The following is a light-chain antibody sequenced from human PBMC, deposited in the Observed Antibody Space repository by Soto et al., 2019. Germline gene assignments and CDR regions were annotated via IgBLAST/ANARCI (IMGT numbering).Light chain of an antibody. CDR2: DAS. CDR1: QSVGTF. J-gene: IGKJ5*01. CDR3: QQRSNLIT. Sequence: EIVLTQSPATLSLSPGERATLSCRASQSVGTFLAWYQQKPGQAPRLLIYDASSRTTGTPARFSGSGSGTDFTITISSLEPEDFAVYFCQQRSNLITFGQGTRLEIK. V-gene: IGKV3-11*01.